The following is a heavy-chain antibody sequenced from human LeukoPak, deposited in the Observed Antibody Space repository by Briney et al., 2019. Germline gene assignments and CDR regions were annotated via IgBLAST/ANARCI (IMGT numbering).Heavy chain of an antibody. V-gene: IGHV3-23*01. D-gene: IGHD1-26*01. CDR2: ISGSGGGT. CDR3: AKDLGRSRNNYFDY. CDR1: GFTFNSYA. Sequence: GGSLRLSCAASGFTFNSYAMSWVRQAPEKGLEWVATISGSGGGTYSADSAKGRFTNSRDDSKNTLYLQMNSLRAEDTAVYYCAKDLGRSRNNYFDYWGQGTLVTVSS. J-gene: IGHJ4*02.